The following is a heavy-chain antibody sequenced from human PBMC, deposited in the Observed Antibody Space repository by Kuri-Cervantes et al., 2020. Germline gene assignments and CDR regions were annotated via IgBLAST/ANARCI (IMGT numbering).Heavy chain of an antibody. D-gene: IGHD4-11*01. V-gene: IGHV3-33*08. Sequence: GESLKISCASSGFTFSSYDMHWVRQAPGKGLEWVAVIWYDGSNKYYADSVKGRFTISRDNSKNTLYIQRSSLRAEDTAVYYCARGGGALTTEDGMDVWGQGTTVTVSS. CDR3: ARGGGALTTEDGMDV. CDR2: IWYDGSNK. CDR1: GFTFSSYD. J-gene: IGHJ6*02.